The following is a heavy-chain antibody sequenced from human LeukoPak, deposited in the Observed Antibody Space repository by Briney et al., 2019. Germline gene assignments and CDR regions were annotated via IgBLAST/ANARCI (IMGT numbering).Heavy chain of an antibody. D-gene: IGHD6-6*01. CDR1: EFTVTYNY. CDR2: LYSAGST. Sequence: GGSLRLSCAASEFTVTYNYMTWVRQAPGKGLEWVSLLYSAGSTNYADSVKGRFTISRDDSKNTVYLQMNSLRAEDTAVYYCAKSRYSSSSAYGYWGQGTLVTVSS. V-gene: IGHV3-53*01. CDR3: AKSRYSSSSAYGY. J-gene: IGHJ4*02.